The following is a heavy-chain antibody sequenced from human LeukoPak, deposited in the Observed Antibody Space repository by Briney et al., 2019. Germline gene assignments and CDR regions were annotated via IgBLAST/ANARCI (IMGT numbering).Heavy chain of an antibody. D-gene: IGHD3-9*01. CDR1: GYTFSGYF. J-gene: IGHJ4*02. Sequence: ASVKVSCKASGYTFSGYFIHWVRQAPGQGLEWMGWINPIGGDTKIAQKFQGRVTMTRDTSANTTYMDLTRLTSDDTAVYYCARQLQYFDWFLGYWGQGTLVTVSS. V-gene: IGHV1-2*02. CDR2: INPIGGDT. CDR3: ARQLQYFDWFLGY.